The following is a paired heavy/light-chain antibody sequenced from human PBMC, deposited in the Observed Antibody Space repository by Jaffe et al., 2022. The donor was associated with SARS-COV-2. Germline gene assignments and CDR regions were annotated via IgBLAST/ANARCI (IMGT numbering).Light chain of an antibody. CDR3: SSYAGGNNLV. CDR2: EVR. J-gene: IGLJ3*02. Sequence: QSALTQPPSASGSPGQSVTISCTGTSSDVGGYNYVSWYQHHPGEAPKLVIYEVRKRPSGVPDRFSGSKSGNTASLTVSGLQSEDEADYYCSSYAGGNNLVFGGGTKLTVL. V-gene: IGLV2-8*01. CDR1: SSDVGGYNY.
Heavy chain of an antibody. V-gene: IGHV1-18*01. Sequence: QVQLLQSGGEVKKPGASVKVSCKTSGYTFSSYGITWVRQAPGQGLEWMGWISPHDGDRKYAQRFQGRGTMTTDTSTGTAYMELTSLTSDDTAVYYCARVRMNRGSIGMRRSETYSYYGLDVWGQGTPVTVSS. CDR1: GYTFSSYG. CDR3: ARVRMNRGSIGMRRSETYSYYGLDV. CDR2: ISPHDGDR. J-gene: IGHJ6*02. D-gene: IGHD3-10*01.